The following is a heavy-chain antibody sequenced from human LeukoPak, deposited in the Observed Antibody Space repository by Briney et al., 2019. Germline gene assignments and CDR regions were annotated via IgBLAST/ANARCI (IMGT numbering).Heavy chain of an antibody. D-gene: IGHD4-17*01. CDR3: ATMTTVTTVDY. CDR2: IYYSGST. Sequence: SETLSFTCTVSGGSISSGGYYWSWIRQHPGKGLEWIGYIYYSGSTYYNPSLKSRVTISVDTSKNQFSLKLSSVTAADTAVYYCATMTTVTTVDYWGQGTLVTVSS. J-gene: IGHJ4*02. CDR1: GGSISSGGYY. V-gene: IGHV4-31*03.